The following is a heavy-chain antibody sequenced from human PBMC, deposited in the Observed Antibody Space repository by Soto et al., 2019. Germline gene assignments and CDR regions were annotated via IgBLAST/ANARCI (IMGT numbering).Heavy chain of an antibody. Sequence: QVQLVQSGAEVKKPGSSVKVSCKASGGTFSSYTISWVRQAPGQGLEWMGRIIPILGIANYAQKFQGRVTITADKSTSTAYMELSSMRSEDTAVYYCARAMVRGVPANWFDPWGQGTLVTVSS. CDR3: ARAMVRGVPANWFDP. CDR2: IIPILGIA. V-gene: IGHV1-69*02. D-gene: IGHD3-10*01. CDR1: GGTFSSYT. J-gene: IGHJ5*02.